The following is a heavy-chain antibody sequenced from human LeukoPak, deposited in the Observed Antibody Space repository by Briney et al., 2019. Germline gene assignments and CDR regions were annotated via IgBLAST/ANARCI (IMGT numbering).Heavy chain of an antibody. CDR3: ARGHSSGYPFRNAFDY. CDR2: IKQDGSEK. Sequence: GGSLRLSCAASGFTFSSYWTSWVRQAPGKGLEWVANIKQDGSEKYYVDSVKGRFTISRDNAKNSLYLQMNSLRAEDTAVYYCARGHSSGYPFRNAFDYWGQGTLVTVSS. D-gene: IGHD3-22*01. J-gene: IGHJ4*02. CDR1: GFTFSSYW. V-gene: IGHV3-7*01.